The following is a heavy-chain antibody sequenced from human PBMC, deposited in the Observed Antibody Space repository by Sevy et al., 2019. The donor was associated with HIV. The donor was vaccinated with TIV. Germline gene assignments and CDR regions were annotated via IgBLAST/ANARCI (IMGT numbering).Heavy chain of an antibody. J-gene: IGHJ4*02. CDR2: ISGSGGST. D-gene: IGHD2-2*01. V-gene: IGHV3-23*01. CDR1: GFTFSSYA. Sequence: GGSLRLSCAASGFTFSSYAMSWVRQAPGKGLEWVSAISGSGGSTYYADSVKGRFTISRDNSKNTLYLQMNSLRAEDTAVYYCAKDLRAYCSSTSCYDDYWGQGTLVTVSS. CDR3: AKDLRAYCSSTSCYDDY.